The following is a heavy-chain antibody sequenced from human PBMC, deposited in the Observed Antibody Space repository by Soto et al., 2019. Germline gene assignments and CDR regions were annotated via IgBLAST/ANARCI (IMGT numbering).Heavy chain of an antibody. J-gene: IGHJ3*02. CDR2: IYSGGST. CDR3: AREDASGYLDAFDI. CDR1: GFTVSSNY. D-gene: IGHD3-22*01. V-gene: IGHV3-53*01. Sequence: GGSLRLSCAASGFTVSSNYMSWVRQAPGKGLEWVSVIYSGGSTYYADSAKGRFTISRDNSKNTLYLQMNSLRAEDTAVYYCAREDASGYLDAFDIWGQGTMVTVSS.